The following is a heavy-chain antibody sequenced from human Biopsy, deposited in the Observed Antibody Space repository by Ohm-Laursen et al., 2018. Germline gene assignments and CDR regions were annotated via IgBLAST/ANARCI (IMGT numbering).Heavy chain of an antibody. J-gene: IGHJ6*02. CDR2: INHSGRT. CDR1: GESFNGYY. V-gene: IGHV4-34*01. D-gene: IGHD3-22*01. Sequence: SDTLSLTCTVYGESFNGYYWNWIRQTPGKGLEWIGEINHSGRTNYNPSLKSRVTISVDTSKNQFSLKVRFVTAADTAVYYCVRGVDYYDPYHYYALDVWGQGTTVTVSS. CDR3: VRGVDYYDPYHYYALDV.